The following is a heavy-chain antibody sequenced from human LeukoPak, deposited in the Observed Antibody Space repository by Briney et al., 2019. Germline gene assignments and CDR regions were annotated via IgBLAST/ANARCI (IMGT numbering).Heavy chain of an antibody. J-gene: IGHJ5*02. CDR3: XXXPPYYDFWSGYHLSP. V-gene: IGHV3-23*01. CDR2: ISGSGGST. D-gene: IGHD3-3*01. CDR1: GFTFSSYA. Sequence: GGSLRLSCAASGFTFSSYAMSWVRQAPGKGLEWVSAISGSGGSTYYADSVKGRFTISRDNSKNTLYLQMNSLRAEDTAVYYCXXXPPYYDFWSGYHLSPWGQGTLVTVSS.